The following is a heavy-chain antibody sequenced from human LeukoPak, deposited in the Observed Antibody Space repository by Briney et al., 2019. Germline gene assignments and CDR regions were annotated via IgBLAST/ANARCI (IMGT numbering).Heavy chain of an antibody. D-gene: IGHD3-22*01. CDR2: MYYRGST. J-gene: IGHJ4*02. CDR1: GCSISSSCYY. V-gene: IGHV4-39*07. CDR3: ARVRSLYDSSGYYSLSFDY. Sequence: RSETVPLTCTVSGCSISSSCYYWVGLRQPPGKGVEWIGSMYYRGSTYYNPSLKSRVTISVDTSKNQFSLKLSSVTAADTAVYYCARVRSLYDSSGYYSLSFDYWGQGTLVTVSS.